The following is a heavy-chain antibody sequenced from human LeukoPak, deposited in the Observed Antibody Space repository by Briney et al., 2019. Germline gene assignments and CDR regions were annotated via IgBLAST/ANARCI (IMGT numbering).Heavy chain of an antibody. CDR2: IREDGTEK. V-gene: IGHV3-7*01. Sequence: GGSLRLACTASGFTFSGAWMTWVRQAPGKGLEWVANIREDGTEKNYVDSVKGRFTISRDNAKNSLFLQMSNLRDDDTAIYYCARHVGISFWGQGTLVTVSS. CDR3: ARHVGISF. J-gene: IGHJ4*02. CDR1: GFTFSGAW. D-gene: IGHD7-27*01.